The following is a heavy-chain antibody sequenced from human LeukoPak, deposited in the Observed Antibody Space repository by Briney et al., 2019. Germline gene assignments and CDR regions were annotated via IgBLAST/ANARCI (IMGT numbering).Heavy chain of an antibody. J-gene: IGHJ6*02. V-gene: IGHV3-30*18. CDR2: ISYDGNKK. D-gene: IGHD3-10*01. CDR3: AKDRVFYYYYYGMDV. Sequence: GGSLRLSCAAPGFIFNSYGMHWVRQAPGKGLEWVAVISYDGNKKDYADSVKGRFTISRDNSKNTLYLQMNSLRTEDTAVYYCAKDRVFYYYYYGMDVWGQGTTVTVSS. CDR1: GFIFNSYG.